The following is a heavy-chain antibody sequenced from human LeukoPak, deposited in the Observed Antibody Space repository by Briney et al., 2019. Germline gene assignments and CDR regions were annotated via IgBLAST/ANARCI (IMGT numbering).Heavy chain of an antibody. CDR3: ARDFRVCSSGSCYSGPLDY. D-gene: IGHD2-15*01. J-gene: IGHJ4*02. Sequence: PSETLSLTCTVSGGSISSYYWSWIRQPAGKGLEWLGRIYTSGSTNYNPSLKSRVTMSVDTSKNQFSLKLSSVTAADTAVYYCARDFRVCSSGSCYSGPLDYWGQGTLVTVSS. V-gene: IGHV4-4*07. CDR2: IYTSGST. CDR1: GGSISSYY.